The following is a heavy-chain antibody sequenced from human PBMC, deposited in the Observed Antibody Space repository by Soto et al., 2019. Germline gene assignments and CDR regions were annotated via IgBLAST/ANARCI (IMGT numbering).Heavy chain of an antibody. CDR3: AHRVLRAVFGLVTTSAIYFDF. CDR2: IYWDDDK. Sequence: QITLNESGPTQVKPRQTLTLTCTLSGFSLTSSGVGVGWIRQSPGTAPEWLALIYWDDDKGYSPSPKSRRSITKGASKKPVVLPTADLDPADTATYYCAHRVLRAVFGLVTTSAIYFDFWGQATPVAGSS. CDR1: GFSLTSSGVG. D-gene: IGHD3-3*01. V-gene: IGHV2-5*02. J-gene: IGHJ4*02.